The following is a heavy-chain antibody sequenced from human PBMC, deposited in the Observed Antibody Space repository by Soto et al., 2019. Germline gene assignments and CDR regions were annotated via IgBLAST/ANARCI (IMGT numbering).Heavy chain of an antibody. CDR3: AHSPWGSAPDY. CDR1: GFPLSARGVG. J-gene: IGHJ4*02. Sequence: QIALKESGPTLVKPTEHLTLTCTVSGFPLSARGVGVGWIRQPPGKALEWLAVSYWNDDKRYSPSLKSRLTITKDTSKNQVVLTMTNTDTVDTAKYYCAHSPWGSAPDYWGQGHLVTVSS. CDR2: SYWNDDK. V-gene: IGHV2-5*01. D-gene: IGHD3-16*01.